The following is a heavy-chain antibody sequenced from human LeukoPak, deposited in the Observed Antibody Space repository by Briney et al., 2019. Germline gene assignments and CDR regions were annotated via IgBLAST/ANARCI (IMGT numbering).Heavy chain of an antibody. J-gene: IGHJ4*02. CDR1: GFTFNNYG. Sequence: PGRSLRLSCAASGFTFNNYGMHWVRQAPGKGLEWVAVIWYDGSNKYYADSVKGRFTISRDNSKNTLYLQMNSLRAEDTAVYYCARVGTSWAFDYWSQGILVTVSS. CDR2: IWYDGSNK. V-gene: IGHV3-33*01. D-gene: IGHD2-2*01. CDR3: ARVGTSWAFDY.